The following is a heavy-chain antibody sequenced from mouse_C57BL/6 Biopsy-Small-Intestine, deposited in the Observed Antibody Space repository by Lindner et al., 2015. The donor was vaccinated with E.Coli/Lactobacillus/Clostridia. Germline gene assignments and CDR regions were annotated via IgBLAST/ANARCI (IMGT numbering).Heavy chain of an antibody. CDR1: GYTFTGYW. CDR3: ATYYYGSRFYYAMDY. V-gene: IGHV1-9*01. J-gene: IGHJ4*01. Sequence: VQLQESGAELMKPGASVKLSCKATGYTFTGYWIEWVKQRPGHGLEWIGEILPGSGSTNYNEKFKGKATFTADTSSNTAYMHLSSLTTEDSAIYYCATYYYGSRFYYAMDYWGQGTSVTVSS. D-gene: IGHD1-1*01. CDR2: ILPGSGST.